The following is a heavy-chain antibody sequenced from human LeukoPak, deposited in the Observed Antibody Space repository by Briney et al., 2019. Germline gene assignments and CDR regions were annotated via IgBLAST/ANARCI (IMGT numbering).Heavy chain of an antibody. CDR2: INSDGSST. D-gene: IGHD6-13*01. J-gene: IGHJ4*02. CDR3: AREHYSSSCPDY. CDR1: GFTFSSCW. Sequence: GGSLRLSCAASGFTFSSCWMHWVRQAPGKGLVWVSRINSDGSSTNYADSVKGRFTISRDNAKNTLYLQMNSLRAEDTAVYYCAREHYSSSCPDYWGQGTLVTVSS. V-gene: IGHV3-74*01.